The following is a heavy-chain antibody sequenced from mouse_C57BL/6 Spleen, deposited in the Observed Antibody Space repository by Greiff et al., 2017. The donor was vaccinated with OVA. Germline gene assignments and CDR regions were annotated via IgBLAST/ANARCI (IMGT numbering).Heavy chain of an antibody. CDR2: INPYNGGT. CDR3: ARGGSYWYFDV. CDR1: GYTFTDYY. Sequence: EVQRVESGPVLVKPGASVKMSCKASGYTFTDYYMNWVKQSHGKSLEWIGVINPYNGGTSYNQKFKGKATLTVDKSSSTAYMELNSLTSEDSAVYYCARGGSYWYFDVWGTGTTVTVSS. V-gene: IGHV1-19*01. J-gene: IGHJ1*03.